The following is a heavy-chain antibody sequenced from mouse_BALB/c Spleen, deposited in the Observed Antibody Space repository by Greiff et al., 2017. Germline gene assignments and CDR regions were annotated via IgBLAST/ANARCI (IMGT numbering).Heavy chain of an antibody. CDR1: GFTFSSFG. CDR3: ARSGLRLTFAMDY. Sequence: EVNVVESGGGLVQPGGSRKLSCAASGFTFSSFGMHWVRQAPEKGLEWVAYISSGSSTIYYADTVKGRFTISRDNPKNTLFLQMTSLRSEDTAMYYCARSGLRLTFAMDYWGQGTSVTVSS. J-gene: IGHJ4*01. V-gene: IGHV5-17*02. CDR2: ISSGSSTI. D-gene: IGHD1-1*01.